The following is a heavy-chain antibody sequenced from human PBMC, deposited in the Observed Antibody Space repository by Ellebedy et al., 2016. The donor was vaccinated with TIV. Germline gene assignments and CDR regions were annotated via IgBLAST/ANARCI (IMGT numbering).Heavy chain of an antibody. CDR2: TGDDT. CDR1: GFTLRRYA. V-gene: IGHV3-23*01. D-gene: IGHD4-17*01. J-gene: IGHJ4*02. Sequence: GGSLRLXXAASGFTLRRYAMSWVRQAPGKGLEWVASTGDDTFYADSVKGRFTISRDNSKNTLFLQMILLRAEDTAVYYCAKAYGVQFDFWGQGTLITVS. CDR3: AKAYGVQFDF.